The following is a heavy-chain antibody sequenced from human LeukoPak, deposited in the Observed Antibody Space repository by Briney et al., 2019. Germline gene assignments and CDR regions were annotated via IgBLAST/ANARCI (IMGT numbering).Heavy chain of an antibody. J-gene: IGHJ4*02. Sequence: SETLSLTCTVSGGSISSSSYYWGWIRQPPGKGLEWIGSIYYSGSTYYNPSLKSRVTISVDTSKNQFSLKLSSVTAADTAVYYCARTGLFGYVWGSYQPFDYWGQGTLVTVSS. V-gene: IGHV4-39*01. CDR3: ARTGLFGYVWGSYQPFDY. D-gene: IGHD3-16*02. CDR2: IYYSGST. CDR1: GGSISSSSYY.